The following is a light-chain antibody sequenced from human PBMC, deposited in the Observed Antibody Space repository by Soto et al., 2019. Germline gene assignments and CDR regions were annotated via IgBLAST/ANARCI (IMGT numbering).Light chain of an antibody. Sequence: DIVMTQSPLSLPVTPGEPASISCRSSQSLLHSNGYNYLDWYLQKPGQSPQLLIYLGSNRASGVPDRFSGSGPGTDFTLKISSVEAEDVGVYYSMHPIQSWTFRQRTKV. CDR1: QSLLHSNGYNY. CDR3: MHPIQSWT. J-gene: IGKJ1*01. CDR2: LGS. V-gene: IGKV2-28*01.